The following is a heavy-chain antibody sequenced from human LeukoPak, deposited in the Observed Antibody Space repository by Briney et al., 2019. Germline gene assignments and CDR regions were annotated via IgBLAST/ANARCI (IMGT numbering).Heavy chain of an antibody. Sequence: PAETLSLTCTVSGGSINIGGYYWSWIRPHPGKGVEWIGYIYHSGTTYYNPSLKSRVTMSVDTSKSQFSLTLTSVTAADTAVYYCARDADGYNLLEYWGQGTLVTVSS. CDR2: IYHSGTT. V-gene: IGHV4-31*02. CDR3: ARDADGYNLLEY. D-gene: IGHD5-24*01. J-gene: IGHJ4*02. CDR1: GGSINIGGYY.